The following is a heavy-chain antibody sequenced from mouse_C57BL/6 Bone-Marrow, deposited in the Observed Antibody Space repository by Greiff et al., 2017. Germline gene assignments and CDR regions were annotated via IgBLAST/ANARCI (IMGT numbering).Heavy chain of an antibody. Sequence: VKLVESGAELVRPGASVKLSCKASGYTFTDYYINWVKQRPGQGLEWIARIYPGSGNTYYNEKFKGKATLTAEKSSSTAYMQLSSLTSEDSAVYFWARLRGYDRAWFAYWGQGTLVTVSA. J-gene: IGHJ3*01. CDR1: GYTFTDYY. CDR3: ARLRGYDRAWFAY. D-gene: IGHD2-2*01. CDR2: IYPGSGNT. V-gene: IGHV1-76*01.